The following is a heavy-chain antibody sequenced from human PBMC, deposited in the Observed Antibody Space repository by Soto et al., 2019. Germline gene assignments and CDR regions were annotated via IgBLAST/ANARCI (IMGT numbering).Heavy chain of an antibody. Sequence: VASVKVSCKASGYTFTSYAMHWVRQAPGQRPEWMGWINAGNGNTKYSQKFQGRVTITRDTSASTAYMELSSLRSEDTAVYYCARRGYCSGGSCYSNYYYGMDVWGQGTTVTVS. J-gene: IGHJ6*02. CDR3: ARRGYCSGGSCYSNYYYGMDV. D-gene: IGHD2-15*01. V-gene: IGHV1-3*01. CDR1: GYTFTSYA. CDR2: INAGNGNT.